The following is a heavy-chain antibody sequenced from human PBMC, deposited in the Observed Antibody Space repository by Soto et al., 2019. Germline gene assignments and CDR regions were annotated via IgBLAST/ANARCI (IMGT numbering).Heavy chain of an antibody. CDR2: INPNSSGT. V-gene: IGHV1-2*02. D-gene: IGHD1-1*01. J-gene: IGHJ5*02. CDR3: ARDTNRRLEFDP. CDR1: GYTFTGYY. Sequence: ASVKVSFKASGYTFTGYYMHWLRQAPGQGLEWMGWINPNSSGTNYAQKFQGRVTMTRDTSISTAYMELSRLRSDDTAVYYCARDTNRRLEFDPWGQGTMVTVSS.